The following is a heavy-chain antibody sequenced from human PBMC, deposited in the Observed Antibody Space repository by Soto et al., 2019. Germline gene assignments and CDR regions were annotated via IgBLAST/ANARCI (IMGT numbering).Heavy chain of an antibody. CDR1: GYIFHNYW. V-gene: IGHV5-51*01. CDR2: IYPDDSDI. Sequence: PGESLKISCKGSGYIFHNYWIGWVRQMPGKGLEWMGIIYPDDSDIRYNPSFQGQVTISADKSISTTYLQWSSLKASDTAMYYCARQRYFDYWGQGTLVTVSS. J-gene: IGHJ4*02. CDR3: ARQRYFDY.